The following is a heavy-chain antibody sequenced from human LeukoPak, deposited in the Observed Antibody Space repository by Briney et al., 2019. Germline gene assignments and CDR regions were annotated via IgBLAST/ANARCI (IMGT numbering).Heavy chain of an antibody. V-gene: IGHV3-23*01. D-gene: IGHD6-13*01. CDR1: GFTLTNYA. CDR3: AKRGSSWYLNNWYFDL. CDR2: ISVTGSNT. Sequence: PGGSLRLSCAASGFTLTNYAVSWVRQAPGRGLEWVSDISVTGSNTNYADSVKGRFTISRDTSKNSLFLQTSSLRAEDTAIYYCAKRGSSWYLNNWYFDLWGRGTLVIVSS. J-gene: IGHJ2*01.